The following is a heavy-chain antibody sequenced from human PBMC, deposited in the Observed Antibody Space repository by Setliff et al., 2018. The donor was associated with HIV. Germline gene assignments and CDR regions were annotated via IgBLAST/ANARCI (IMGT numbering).Heavy chain of an antibody. J-gene: IGHJ4*02. Sequence: PGGSLRLSCAASGFSFRDYYMNWIRQAPGKGLEWVSYISSHIGKNTNYADSVKGRFTISRDNTNNLLYLQMNSLRAEDTAIYFCARDFTELASFDYWGQGTLVTAPQ. CDR3: ARDFTELASFDY. V-gene: IGHV3-11*04. D-gene: IGHD1-1*01. CDR1: GFSFRDYY. CDR2: ISSHIGKNT.